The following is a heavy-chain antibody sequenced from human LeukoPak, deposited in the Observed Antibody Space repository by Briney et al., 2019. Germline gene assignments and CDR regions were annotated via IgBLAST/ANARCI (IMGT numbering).Heavy chain of an antibody. J-gene: IGHJ3*02. Sequence: GGSLRLSCAASGFTSSSYEMNWVRQAPGKGLEWVSYISSSGSTIYYADSVKGRFTISRDNAKNSLYLQMNSLRAEDTAVYYCARDSGGSYDAFDIWGQGTMVTVSS. D-gene: IGHD1-26*01. CDR3: ARDSGGSYDAFDI. V-gene: IGHV3-48*03. CDR2: ISSSGSTI. CDR1: GFTSSSYE.